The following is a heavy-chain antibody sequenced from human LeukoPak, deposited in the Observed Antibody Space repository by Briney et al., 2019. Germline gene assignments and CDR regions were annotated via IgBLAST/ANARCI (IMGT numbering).Heavy chain of an antibody. J-gene: IGHJ6*03. D-gene: IGHD1-26*01. V-gene: IGHV3-23*01. Sequence: PGGSLRLSCTASGLSLNNYAMSWVRQVPGKGLEWVSASSSSDDGKWYAESVRGRFTISRDNSKNTLYLQMNSLRAEDTAVYYCAKGRGWEASYYYYYMDVWGKGTTVTISS. CDR2: SSSSDDGK. CDR3: AKGRGWEASYYYYYMDV. CDR1: GLSLNNYA.